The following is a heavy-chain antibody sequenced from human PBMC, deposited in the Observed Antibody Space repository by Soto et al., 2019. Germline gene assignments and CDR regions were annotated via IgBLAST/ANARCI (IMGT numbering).Heavy chain of an antibody. CDR3: ARGAGGSGFNWFDP. V-gene: IGHV4-59*03. CDR1: VISIIGYY. CDR2: IHYSGSA. Sequence: PSETLSLTCTFSVISIIGYYWTCIRHSPERCLEWIGYIHYSGSANYNPSLNSRLTMSVDRSKSQFSMKLASVTAADTAVYYCARGAGGSGFNWFDPWGQGTRDTVSS. D-gene: IGHD3-22*01. J-gene: IGHJ5*02.